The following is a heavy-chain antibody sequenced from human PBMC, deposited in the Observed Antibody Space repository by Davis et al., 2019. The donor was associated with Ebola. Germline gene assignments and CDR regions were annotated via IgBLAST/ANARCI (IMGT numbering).Heavy chain of an antibody. CDR2: IKQDGSEK. Sequence: GESLKISCAASGFTFSNAWMNWVRQAPGKGLEWVANIKQDGSEKYYADSVKGRFTISRDNSKNTLYLQMNSLRAEDTAVYYCARDSYSSSWYVVYYYGMDVWGQGTTVTVSS. D-gene: IGHD6-13*01. CDR3: ARDSYSSSWYVVYYYGMDV. V-gene: IGHV3-7*01. J-gene: IGHJ6*02. CDR1: GFTFSNAW.